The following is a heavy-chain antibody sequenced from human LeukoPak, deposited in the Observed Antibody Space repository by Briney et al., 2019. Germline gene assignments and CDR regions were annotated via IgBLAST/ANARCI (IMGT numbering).Heavy chain of an antibody. J-gene: IGHJ3*02. Sequence: SETLSLTCHVSGGSITTIGYSWSWIRQPPGKGLEWIGYIYQSGSSSYNPSLQSRVTISIDRSKNQFSLKLTSVTAADTAVYYCARDSYYDNSGEGAFDIWGQGTMVTVSA. D-gene: IGHD3-22*01. CDR2: IYQSGSS. CDR3: ARDSYYDNSGEGAFDI. V-gene: IGHV4-30-2*01. CDR1: GGSITTIGYS.